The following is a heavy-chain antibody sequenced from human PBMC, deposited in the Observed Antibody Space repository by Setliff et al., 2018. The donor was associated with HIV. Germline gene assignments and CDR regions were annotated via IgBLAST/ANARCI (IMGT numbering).Heavy chain of an antibody. D-gene: IGHD5-12*01. Sequence: SETLSLTCSVSGASISSYYWSWIRQPPGKGLEWIGYISPTGNTNYNPSLKSRVTISTDTSKNQFSLNVRSVTAADTAVYFCAKSSPSIGYISGPWGQGTLVTVSS. CDR3: AKSSPSIGYISGP. V-gene: IGHV4-59*03. CDR2: ISPTGNT. CDR1: GASISSYY. J-gene: IGHJ5*02.